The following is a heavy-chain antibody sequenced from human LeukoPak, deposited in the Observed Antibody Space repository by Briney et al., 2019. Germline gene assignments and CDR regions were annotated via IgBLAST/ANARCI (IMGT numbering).Heavy chain of an antibody. CDR2: IYYSGNT. D-gene: IGHD3-3*01. CDR3: ARHKRYYDFGRSDP. CDR1: GGSISSYY. Sequence: SETLSLTCTVSGGSISSYYWSWIRQPPGKGLEWIGYIYYSGNTNYNPSLKSRVTISVDMSKNQFSLKLSSVTAADTAVYYCARHKRYYDFGRSDPWGQGTLVTVSS. J-gene: IGHJ5*02. V-gene: IGHV4-59*08.